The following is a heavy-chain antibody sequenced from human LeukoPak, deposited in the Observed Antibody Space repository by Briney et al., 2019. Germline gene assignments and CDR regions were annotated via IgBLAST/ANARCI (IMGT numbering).Heavy chain of an antibody. CDR1: GFVFSDYY. CDR2: ISTTSAYT. Sequence: GGSLRLSCTASGFVFSDYYMTWIRQTPGTGLEWLSYISTTSAYTNYADSVRGRFTISRDNAKNSLYLQINSLRAEDTAVYYCARASRQRVRYFDYWGEGTVVTVSS. V-gene: IGHV3-11*06. CDR3: ARASRQRVRYFDY. D-gene: IGHD3-10*02. J-gene: IGHJ4*02.